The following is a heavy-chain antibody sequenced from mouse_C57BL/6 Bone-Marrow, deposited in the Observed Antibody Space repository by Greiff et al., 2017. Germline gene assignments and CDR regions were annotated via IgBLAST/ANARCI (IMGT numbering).Heavy chain of an antibody. Sequence: EVQLQQSGPELVKPGASVKISCKASGYTFTDYYMNWVKQSHGKSLEWIGDINPNNGGTSYNQKFKGKATLTVDKSSSTAYMELRSLTSEDSAVXYCARGDIYDGYYGDWGQGTLVTVSA. CDR3: ARGDIYDGYYGD. D-gene: IGHD2-3*01. CDR2: INPNNGGT. J-gene: IGHJ3*01. V-gene: IGHV1-26*01. CDR1: GYTFTDYY.